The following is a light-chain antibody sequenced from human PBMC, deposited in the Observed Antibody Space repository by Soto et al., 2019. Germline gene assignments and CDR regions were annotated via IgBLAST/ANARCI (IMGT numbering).Light chain of an antibody. J-gene: IGKJ4*01. Sequence: DIQMTQSPSSLSASVGDRVTITCQASEDINNNLNWYQQKPGEAPKLLISDASNLETGVPSRFSGGGSVTHFSITISSLQSEDIATYCCQHFHNRPVTFGGGTKVEMK. CDR2: DAS. CDR1: EDINNN. V-gene: IGKV1-33*01. CDR3: QHFHNRPVT.